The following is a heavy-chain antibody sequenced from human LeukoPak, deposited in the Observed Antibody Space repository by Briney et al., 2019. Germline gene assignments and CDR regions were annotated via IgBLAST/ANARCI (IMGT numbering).Heavy chain of an antibody. V-gene: IGHV3-23*01. D-gene: IGHD4/OR15-4a*01. CDR1: GFTFSSYA. Sequence: GGSLRLSCAASGFTFSSYAMTWVRQAPGKGLEWVSGVSGSGGTTHYSDSVKGRFTISRDNFKNTLYLQMNSLRAEDTAVYYCARRAGAYSHPYDYWGQGTLVTVSS. CDR2: VSGSGGTT. J-gene: IGHJ4*02. CDR3: ARRAGAYSHPYDY.